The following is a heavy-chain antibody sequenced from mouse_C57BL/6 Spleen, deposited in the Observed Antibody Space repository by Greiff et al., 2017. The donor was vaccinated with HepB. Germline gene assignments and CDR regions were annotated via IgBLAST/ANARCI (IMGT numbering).Heavy chain of an antibody. CDR3: TTPVVDFDV. Sequence: EVQLQQSGAELVRPGASVKLSCTASGFNIKDDYMHWVKQRPEQGLEWIGWIDPENGDTEYASKFQGKATITADTSSNTAYLQLSSLTSEDTAVYYCTTPVVDFDVWGTGTTVTVSS. J-gene: IGHJ1*03. D-gene: IGHD1-1*01. CDR2: IDPENGDT. CDR1: GFNIKDDY. V-gene: IGHV14-4*01.